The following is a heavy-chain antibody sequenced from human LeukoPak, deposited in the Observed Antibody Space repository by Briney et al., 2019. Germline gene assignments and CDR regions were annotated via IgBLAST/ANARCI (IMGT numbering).Heavy chain of an antibody. J-gene: IGHJ4*02. CDR2: ISSDGNDK. V-gene: IGHV3-30*03. CDR3: TTKVIRGNSGDDYDD. CDR1: GVTFSSYG. D-gene: IGHD5-12*01. Sequence: GGSLRLSCAAPGVTFSSYGMHWVRQAPGKGLEWVALISSDGNDKLYGASVKGRFTISRDDSKSTLYLQMNSLRAEDTAVYYCTTKVIRGNSGDDYDDWGQGTLVTVSS.